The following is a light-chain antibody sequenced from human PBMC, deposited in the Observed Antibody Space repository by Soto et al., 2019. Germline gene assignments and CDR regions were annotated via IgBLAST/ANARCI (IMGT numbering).Light chain of an antibody. Sequence: EIVMTQSPATLSVSPGERATLYCRASQCFSSNLAWYQQKPGQTPKLLIYVASTRATGIPARFSGSGSGTEFTLTISSLQSEDFAVYYCQQYNVWPLTFGGGTKVEFK. CDR3: QQYNVWPLT. V-gene: IGKV3-15*01. CDR2: VAS. J-gene: IGKJ4*01. CDR1: QCFSSN.